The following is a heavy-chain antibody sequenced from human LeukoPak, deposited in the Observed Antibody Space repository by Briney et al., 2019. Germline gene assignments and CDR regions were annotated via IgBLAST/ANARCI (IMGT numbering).Heavy chain of an antibody. V-gene: IGHV4-38-2*01. CDR1: GYSISSGYY. J-gene: IGHJ4*02. CDR2: FYHSGST. D-gene: IGHD6-13*01. CDR3: ARQLAAAGTHDY. Sequence: SETLSLTCAVSGYSISSGYYWGWIRQPPGKGLEWIGSFYHSGSTYYNPSLKSRVTISVDTSKNQFSLKLSSVTAADTAVYYCARQLAAAGTHDYWGQGTLVTVSS.